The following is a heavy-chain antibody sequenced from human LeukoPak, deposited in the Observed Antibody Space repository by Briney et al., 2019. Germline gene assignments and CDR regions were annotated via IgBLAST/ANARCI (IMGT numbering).Heavy chain of an antibody. CDR2: INHSGST. J-gene: IGHJ5*02. CDR1: GGSFSGYY. V-gene: IGHV4-34*01. Sequence: PSETLSLTCAVYGGSFSGYYWSWIRQPPGKGPEWIGEINHSGSTNYNPSLKSRVTISVDTSKNQFSLKLSSVTAADTAVYYCASYSSSWQRGYNWFDPWGQGTLVTVSS. D-gene: IGHD6-13*01. CDR3: ASYSSSWQRGYNWFDP.